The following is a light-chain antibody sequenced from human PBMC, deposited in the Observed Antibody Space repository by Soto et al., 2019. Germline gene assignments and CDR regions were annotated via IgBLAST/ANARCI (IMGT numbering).Light chain of an antibody. Sequence: SYELTQPPSVSVDPGQTARITCGGKNIGSQTVHWYQQKPGQAPVLVVYDDSDRPSGIPERFSGSNSGNTATLTITRVEAGDEADYYCHMWDSSGDHHVLFGGGTKVTVL. V-gene: IGLV3-21*02. CDR3: HMWDSSGDHHVL. CDR1: NIGSQT. CDR2: DDS. J-gene: IGLJ2*01.